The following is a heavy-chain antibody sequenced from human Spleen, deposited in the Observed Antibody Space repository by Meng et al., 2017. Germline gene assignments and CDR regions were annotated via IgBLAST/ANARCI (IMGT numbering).Heavy chain of an antibody. CDR1: GFSFDVFA. V-gene: IGHV3-23*01. Sequence: GESLKISCAASGFSFDVFALTWVRQSPGKGLEWVSVISASGRTTYYADSVKGRFTVSRDNSKSTVDLEMSSLRGEDTGVYYCAKEEVPNDYWGQGTLVTVSS. J-gene: IGHJ4*02. CDR2: ISASGRTT. CDR3: AKEEVPNDY. D-gene: IGHD1-1*01.